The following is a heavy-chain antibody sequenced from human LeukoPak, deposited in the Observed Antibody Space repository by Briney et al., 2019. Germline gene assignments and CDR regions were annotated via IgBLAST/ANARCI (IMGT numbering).Heavy chain of an antibody. Sequence: GRSLRLSCAASVFPFSIYGVHGVPQAPGKGLEWGAVIWYDGSNKFYADSVKGRFTISRDNSKNTLYVQMNSLRAEDTAVYYCAREGGDAFDLWGQGTMDPVSS. J-gene: IGHJ3*01. CDR1: VFPFSIYG. CDR3: AREGGDAFDL. V-gene: IGHV3-33*01. D-gene: IGHD3-16*01. CDR2: IWYDGSNK.